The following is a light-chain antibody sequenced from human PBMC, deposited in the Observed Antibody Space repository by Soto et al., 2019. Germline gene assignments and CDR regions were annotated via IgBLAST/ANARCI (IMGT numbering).Light chain of an antibody. V-gene: IGLV2-14*01. CDR3: SSYTSISTNSV. CDR2: EVS. CDR1: SXDVGGYNY. J-gene: IGLJ1*01. Sequence: QSVLTQPVSVSGSPGQSISISCTGTSXDVGGYNYVSWYQQHPGKAPKLMIYEVSNRPSGVSNRFSGSKSGNTASLTISGLQAEDEGDYYCSSYTSISTNSVFASRTNVTVL.